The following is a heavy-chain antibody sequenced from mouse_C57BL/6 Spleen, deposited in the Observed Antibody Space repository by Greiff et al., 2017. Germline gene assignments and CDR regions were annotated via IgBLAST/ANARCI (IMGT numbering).Heavy chain of an antibody. V-gene: IGHV1-55*01. CDR1: GYTFTSYW. Sequence: QVQLQQPGAELVKPGASVKMSCKASGYTFTSYWITWVKQRPGQGLEWIGDIYPGSGSTNYNEKFKSKATLTVDTSSSTAYMQLSSLTSEDSAVYYYARERDDDATHFAYWGQGTLVTVSA. D-gene: IGHD2-4*01. J-gene: IGHJ3*01. CDR2: IYPGSGST. CDR3: ARERDDDATHFAY.